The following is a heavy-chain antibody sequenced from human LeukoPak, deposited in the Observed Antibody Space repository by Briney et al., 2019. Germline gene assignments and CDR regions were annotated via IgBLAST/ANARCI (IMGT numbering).Heavy chain of an antibody. CDR2: INPKSGGT. Sequence: ASVKVACKASGYTFTGYYMHWERQAPGQGVEWMGRINPKSGGTNYAQKFQGRVTMTRDTSISTAYMELSRLRSDDTAVYYCARAGPVRDSFGGVIVWFDPWGQGTLVTVSS. CDR1: GYTFTGYY. J-gene: IGHJ5*02. CDR3: ARAGPVRDSFGGVIVWFDP. V-gene: IGHV1-2*06. D-gene: IGHD3-16*02.